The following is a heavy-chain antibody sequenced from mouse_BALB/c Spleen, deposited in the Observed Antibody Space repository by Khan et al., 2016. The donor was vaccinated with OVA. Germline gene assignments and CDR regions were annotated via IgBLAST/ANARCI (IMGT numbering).Heavy chain of an antibody. CDR1: GYTFTSYW. CDR2: INPSTDYT. CDR3: TNHGSSSAWFTY. D-gene: IGHD1-1*01. V-gene: IGHV1-7*01. Sequence: VQLLETGAELAKPGASVKMSCKASGYTFTSYWMHWVKQRPGQGLEWIGYINPSTDYTEYNQKFKDKATLTADKSSSTAYMQLTSLTSEDSAVYYCTNHGSSSAWFTYWGQGTLVTVSA. J-gene: IGHJ3*01.